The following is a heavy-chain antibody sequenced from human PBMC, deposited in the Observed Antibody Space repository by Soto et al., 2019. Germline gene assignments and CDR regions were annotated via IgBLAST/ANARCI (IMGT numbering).Heavy chain of an antibody. Sequence: GESLKISCKGSGYSLTSYWISWVRQMPGKGLEWMGRIDPSDSYTNYSPSFQGHVTISADKSISTAYLQWSSLKASDTAMYYCARHSDIVVVPAEGNWFDPWGQGTLVTVSS. J-gene: IGHJ5*02. CDR2: IDPSDSYT. CDR3: ARHSDIVVVPAEGNWFDP. CDR1: GYSLTSYW. V-gene: IGHV5-10-1*01. D-gene: IGHD2-2*01.